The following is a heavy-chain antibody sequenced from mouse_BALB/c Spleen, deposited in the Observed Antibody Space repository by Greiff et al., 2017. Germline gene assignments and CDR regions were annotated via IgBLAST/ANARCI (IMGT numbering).Heavy chain of an antibody. V-gene: IGHV7-1*02. CDR1: GFTFSDFY. Sequence: EVKLVESGGGLVQPGGSLRLSCAPSGFTFSDFYMEWVRQPPGKRLEWIAASRNKANDYTTEYSASVKGRFIVSRDTSQSILYLQMNALRAEDTAIYYCARANYYYCSSSWYFDVWGAGTTVTVSS. CDR2: SRNKANDYTT. D-gene: IGHD1-1*01. CDR3: ARANYYYCSSSWYFDV. J-gene: IGHJ1*01.